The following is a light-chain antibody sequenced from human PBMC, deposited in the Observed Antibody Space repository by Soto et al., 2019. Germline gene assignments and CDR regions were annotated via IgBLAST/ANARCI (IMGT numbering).Light chain of an antibody. Sequence: QSALTQPASVSGSPGQSITISCTGTSSDVGDYNFVSWYQQHPGKAPKLMIYEVSNRPSGVSNRFSGSKSGNTASLTISGLQAEDGADYYCGSYTSSSTPEVFGTGTKVTAL. V-gene: IGLV2-14*01. CDR1: SSDVGDYNF. J-gene: IGLJ1*01. CDR3: GSYTSSSTPEV. CDR2: EVS.